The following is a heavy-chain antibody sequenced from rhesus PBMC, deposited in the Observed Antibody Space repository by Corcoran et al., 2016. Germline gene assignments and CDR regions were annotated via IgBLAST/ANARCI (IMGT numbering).Heavy chain of an antibody. CDR2: IKSGGGST. CDR3: AKIERRQYFDY. Sequence: EVQLVESGGGLAKPGVSLRLSCAASGFTFSNYWMYWVLQAPGKGLEWFSAIKSGGGSTYYADAGKGRFTISRGNDKNTLYLERNSLRAEDTAVYYCAKIERRQYFDYWGQGVLVTVSS. J-gene: IGHJ4*01. D-gene: IGHD6-25*01. CDR1: GFTFSNYW. V-gene: IGHV3-28*02.